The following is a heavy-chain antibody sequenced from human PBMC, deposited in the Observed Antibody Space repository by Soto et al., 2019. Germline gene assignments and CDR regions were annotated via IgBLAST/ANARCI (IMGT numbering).Heavy chain of an antibody. Sequence: SETLSLTCTVSGGSISSGGYYWSWIRQHPGKGLEWIGYIYYSGSTYYNPSLKSRVTISVDTSKNQFSLKLSSVTAADTAVYYCARDAGKGYYYYGMDVWGQGTTVTVSS. J-gene: IGHJ6*02. CDR3: ARDAGKGYYYYGMDV. CDR2: IYYSGST. CDR1: GGSISSGGYY. V-gene: IGHV4-31*03. D-gene: IGHD1-1*01.